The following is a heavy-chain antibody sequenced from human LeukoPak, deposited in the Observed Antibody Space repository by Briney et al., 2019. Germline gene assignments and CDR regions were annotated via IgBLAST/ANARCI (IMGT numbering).Heavy chain of an antibody. V-gene: IGHV4-59*04. J-gene: IGHJ5*02. Sequence: SETLSLTCTVSGGSISSYYWSWIRQAPGKGLEWIGDSYYNGAAYYNGVTSYSPSLRSRVTISVDTSKNHFSLDLTSVTAADTAVYYCVRRNYLSSRIDPWGQGTLVTVSS. D-gene: IGHD3-16*01. CDR3: VRRNYLSSRIDP. CDR2: SYYNGAA. CDR1: GGSISSYY.